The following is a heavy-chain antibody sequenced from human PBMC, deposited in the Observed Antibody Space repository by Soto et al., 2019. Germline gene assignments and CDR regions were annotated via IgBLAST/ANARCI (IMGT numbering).Heavy chain of an antibody. D-gene: IGHD3-10*01. CDR2: IRTDGGLT. J-gene: IGHJ4*02. CDR1: GFTISSYW. Sequence: EVQLVESGGDLVQPGGSLRLSCAASGFTISSYWMHWVRQVPGKGLVWVSRIRTDGGLTSHADSVNGRFTISRDNAKNTLYLQMTNLRAEDTAMYYCARSNYGSGDGNDYWGQRTPVTVSS. V-gene: IGHV3-74*01. CDR3: ARSNYGSGDGNDY.